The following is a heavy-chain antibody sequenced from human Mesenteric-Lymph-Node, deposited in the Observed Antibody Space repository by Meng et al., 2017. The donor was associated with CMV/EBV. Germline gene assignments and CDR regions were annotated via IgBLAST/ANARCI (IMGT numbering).Heavy chain of an antibody. Sequence: GESLKISCAASGFTFSSYAMHWVRQAPGKGLEWVAVISYDGSNKYYADSVKGRFTISRDNSKNTLYLQMNSLRAEDTAVYYCARDREILSGGGMDVWGQGTTVTVSS. CDR3: ARDREILSGGGMDV. CDR2: ISYDGSNK. J-gene: IGHJ6*02. CDR1: GFTFSSYA. V-gene: IGHV3-30-3*01. D-gene: IGHD1-26*01.